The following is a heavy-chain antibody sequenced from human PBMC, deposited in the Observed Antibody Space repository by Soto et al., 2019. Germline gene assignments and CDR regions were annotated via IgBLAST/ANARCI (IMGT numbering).Heavy chain of an antibody. Sequence: GGSLRLSCAASGFTFSSYSMNWVRQAPGKGLEWVSSISSSSSYIYYADSVKGRFTISRDNAKNSLYLQMNSLRAEDTAVYYCARDLPFDAFDIWGQGTMVTVSS. V-gene: IGHV3-21*01. CDR2: ISSSSSYI. CDR3: ARDLPFDAFDI. J-gene: IGHJ3*02. CDR1: GFTFSSYS.